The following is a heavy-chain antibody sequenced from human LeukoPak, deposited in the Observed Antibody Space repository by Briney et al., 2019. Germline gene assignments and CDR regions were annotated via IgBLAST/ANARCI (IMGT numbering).Heavy chain of an antibody. CDR3: ARDWLAGNPYHAFDL. D-gene: IGHD3-22*01. CDR2: IKEDGSEE. V-gene: IGHV3-7*01. J-gene: IGHJ3*01. Sequence: GGSLRLSCAASGFTFSSYWMTWVRQAPGKGLECVANIKEDGSEEYYVDSVKGRFSISRDNAKNSLHLQMNSLRAEDTAVYYCARDWLAGNPYHAFDLWGKGTMVTVSS. CDR1: GFTFSSYW.